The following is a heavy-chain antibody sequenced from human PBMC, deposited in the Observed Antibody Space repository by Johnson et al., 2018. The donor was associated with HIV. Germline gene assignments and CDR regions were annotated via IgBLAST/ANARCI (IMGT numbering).Heavy chain of an antibody. V-gene: IGHV3-30-3*01. CDR1: GFTFSSYA. D-gene: IGHD4-17*01. CDR2: ISYDRSNK. CDR3: ARDPYTSAVNPFDS. Sequence: QVQLVESGGGVVQPGRSLRLSCAASGFTFSSYAMHWVRQAPGKGLEWVAVISYDRSNKYYADSVKGRFTISRDNSKNTLFLQMNSLRAEDTAVYYCARDPYTSAVNPFDSWGQGTRVTVS. J-gene: IGHJ3*02.